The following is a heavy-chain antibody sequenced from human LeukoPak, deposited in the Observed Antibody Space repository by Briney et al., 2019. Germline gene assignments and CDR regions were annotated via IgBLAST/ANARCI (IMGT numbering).Heavy chain of an antibody. V-gene: IGHV4-39*07. CDR2: IYYSGST. J-gene: IGHJ3*02. CDR3: ASPIIGYCSGGSCYSDAFDI. CDR1: GGSISSSSYY. D-gene: IGHD2-15*01. Sequence: SETLSLTCTVSGGSISSSSYYWGWIRQPPGKGLEWIGSIYYSGSTYYNPSLKSRVTISVDTSKNQFSLKLSSVTAADTAVYYYASPIIGYCSGGSCYSDAFDIWGQGTMVTVSS.